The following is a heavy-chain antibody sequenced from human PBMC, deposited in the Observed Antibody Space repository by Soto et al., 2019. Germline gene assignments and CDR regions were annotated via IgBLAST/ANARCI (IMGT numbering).Heavy chain of an antibody. Sequence: SETLSLTCTDSGGSITSSSYYWGWIRQPPGKGLEWIGGIYYSGRSYYNPSLKSRVTMSVDTSKNQFSLTLNSVTAADAAVYYCARQRTTVVTQAYFDHWGQGTLVTVSS. D-gene: IGHD4-17*01. J-gene: IGHJ4*02. CDR1: GGSITSSSYY. V-gene: IGHV4-39*01. CDR2: IYYSGRS. CDR3: ARQRTTVVTQAYFDH.